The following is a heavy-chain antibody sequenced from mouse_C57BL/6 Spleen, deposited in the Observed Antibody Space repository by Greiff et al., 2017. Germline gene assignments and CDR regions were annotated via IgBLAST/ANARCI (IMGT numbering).Heavy chain of an antibody. CDR1: GFNIKDYY. D-gene: IGHD1-1*01. J-gene: IGHJ3*01. CDR3: TYYYGSSLLFAY. V-gene: IGHV14-1*01. CDR2: IDPEDGDT. Sequence: EVKLEESGAELVRPGASVKLSCTASGFNIKDYYMHWVKQRPEQGLEWIGRIDPEDGDTEYAPKFQGKATMTADTSSNTAYLQLSSLTSEDTAVYYCTYYYGSSLLFAYWGQGTLVTVSA.